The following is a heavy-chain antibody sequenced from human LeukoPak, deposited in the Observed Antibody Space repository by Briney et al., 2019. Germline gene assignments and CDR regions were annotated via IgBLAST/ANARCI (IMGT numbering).Heavy chain of an antibody. CDR2: INPSGGST. CDR1: GYTFTSYY. D-gene: IGHD1-26*01. CDR3: ARGGSIVGATWAAFDI. J-gene: IGHJ3*02. Sequence: VASVKVSCKASGYTFTSYYMHWVRQAPGQGLEWMGIINPSGGSTSYAQKFQGRVTMTRDTSTSTVYMELSSLRSEDTAVYYCARGGSIVGATWAAFDIWGQGTMVTVSS. V-gene: IGHV1-46*01.